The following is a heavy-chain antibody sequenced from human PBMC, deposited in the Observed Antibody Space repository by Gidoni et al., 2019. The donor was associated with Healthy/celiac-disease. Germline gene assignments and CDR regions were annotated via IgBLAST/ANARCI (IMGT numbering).Heavy chain of an antibody. J-gene: IGHJ6*03. D-gene: IGHD2-2*01. CDR3: AREVTHCSSTSCYYIDYYYYMDV. CDR2: IISRSSTI. V-gene: IGHV3-48*01. CDR1: GFTFRSYS. Sequence: EVQLVESGGGLVQPGGSLRLSCAASGFTFRSYSMNWVRQAPGKGLEWVSYIISRSSTIYYADSVKGRFTSSRDNAKNSLYLQMNSLRAEDTAVYYCAREVTHCSSTSCYYIDYYYYMDVWGKGTTVTVSS.